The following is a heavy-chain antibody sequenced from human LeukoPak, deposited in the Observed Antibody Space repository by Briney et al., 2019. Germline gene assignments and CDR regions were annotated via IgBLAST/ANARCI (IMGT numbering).Heavy chain of an antibody. CDR3: ARVVPHYGSGLFDY. J-gene: IGHJ4*02. Sequence: SETLSLTCTVSGYSIGSGYYWGWIRQPPGKGLEWIGSINHIGSTYYNSSLRSRVTISVDTSKNQFSLKLSSVTAADTAVYYCARVVPHYGSGLFDYWGQGTLVTVSS. CDR2: INHIGST. D-gene: IGHD3-10*01. V-gene: IGHV4-38-2*02. CDR1: GYSIGSGYY.